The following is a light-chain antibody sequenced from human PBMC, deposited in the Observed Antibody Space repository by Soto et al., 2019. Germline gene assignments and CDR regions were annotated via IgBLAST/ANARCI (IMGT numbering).Light chain of an antibody. J-gene: IGKJ2*01. CDR2: TAS. Sequence: DIQMTQSPSSLSASVGDSVTITCRASQSISSYLNWYQQKPGKAPKLLIYTASSLQSGIPSMFSGSGSVTDFTLAINNLQPEDFATYYCQQSYSTPDTFGQGTNLYIK. CDR1: QSISSY. V-gene: IGKV1-39*01. CDR3: QQSYSTPDT.